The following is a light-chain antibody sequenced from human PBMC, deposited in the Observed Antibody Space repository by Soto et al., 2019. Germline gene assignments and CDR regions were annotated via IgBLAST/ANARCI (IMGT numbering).Light chain of an antibody. CDR3: QNYHNLPPKFK. V-gene: IGKV1-39*01. CDR2: AAS. J-gene: IGKJ3*01. Sequence: DIQMTQSPSSLSASVGDRVTITCRASQRVSTYLNWYQQRPGKAPKLLIYAASTLQTGVPSTFSGSASGTNFTLTINGLQPEDFATYYCQNYHNLPPKFKFGPGTKVDIK. CDR1: QRVSTY.